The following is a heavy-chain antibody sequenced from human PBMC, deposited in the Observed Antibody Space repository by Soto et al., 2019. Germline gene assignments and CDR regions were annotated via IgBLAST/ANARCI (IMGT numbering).Heavy chain of an antibody. CDR2: MNPNSGNT. Sequence: QVQLVQSGAEVKKPGASVKVSCKASGYTFTSYDINWVRQATGQGLEWMGWMNPNSGNTGYAQKFQGRVTMTRNTSISTAYMELSSLRSEDTAVYYCARRRFLEWLHPYGMDVWGQGTTVTVSS. CDR1: GYTFTSYD. D-gene: IGHD3-3*01. CDR3: ARRRFLEWLHPYGMDV. V-gene: IGHV1-8*01. J-gene: IGHJ6*02.